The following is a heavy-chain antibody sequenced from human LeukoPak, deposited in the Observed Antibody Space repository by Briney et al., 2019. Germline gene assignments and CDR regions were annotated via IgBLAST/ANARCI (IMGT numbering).Heavy chain of an antibody. CDR3: ARDVLATSFDY. Sequence: GGSLRLSCAASGFTFSSYEMNWVRQAPGKGLEWVSYISSSGSTIYYADSVKGRFTISRDNAKNSLYLQMNRLRAEDTAVYYCARDVLATSFDYWGQGTLVTVSS. V-gene: IGHV3-48*03. D-gene: IGHD5-12*01. J-gene: IGHJ4*02. CDR1: GFTFSSYE. CDR2: ISSSGSTI.